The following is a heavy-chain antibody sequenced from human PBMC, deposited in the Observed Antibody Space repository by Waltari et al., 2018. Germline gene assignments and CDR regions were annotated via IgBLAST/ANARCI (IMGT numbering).Heavy chain of an antibody. CDR3: ARGRWTDY. CDR1: GGSFSGYY. Sequence: QVQLQQWGAGLLKPSETLSLICAVYGGSFSGYYWSWIRQPPGKGLEWIGEINHSGSTNYNPTRKSRGTISVDTSKIQFSLKLRSVTAADTAVYYCARGRWTDYWGQGTLVTVSS. CDR2: INHSGST. D-gene: IGHD1-1*01. V-gene: IGHV4-34*01. J-gene: IGHJ4*02.